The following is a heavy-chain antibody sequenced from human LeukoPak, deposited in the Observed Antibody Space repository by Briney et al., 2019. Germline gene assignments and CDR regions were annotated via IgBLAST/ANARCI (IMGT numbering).Heavy chain of an antibody. J-gene: IGHJ4*02. CDR2: IKPDGSDK. Sequence: GGSLRLPCVVSRFTFSNSWVTWVRQAPGKGLEWVATIKPDGSDKYYVDSVKGRFTISRDNAKNSLYLQMNSLRIEDTAVYYCAREDWYHLDYWGQGTLVIVSS. D-gene: IGHD3/OR15-3a*01. V-gene: IGHV3-7*03. CDR1: RFTFSNSW. CDR3: AREDWYHLDY.